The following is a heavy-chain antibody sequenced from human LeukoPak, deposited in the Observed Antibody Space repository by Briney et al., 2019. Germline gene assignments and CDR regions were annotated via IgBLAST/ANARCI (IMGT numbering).Heavy chain of an antibody. D-gene: IGHD6-13*01. CDR1: GFTFSSYA. CDR3: AKGGYSSSWSNLNWFDP. V-gene: IGHV3-23*01. J-gene: IGHJ5*02. Sequence: PGGFLRLSCAASGFTFSSYAMSWVRQAPGKGLEWVSAISGSGGSTYYADSVKGRFTISRDNSKNTLYLQMNSLRAEDTAVYYCAKGGYSSSWSNLNWFDPWGQGTLVTVSS. CDR2: ISGSGGST.